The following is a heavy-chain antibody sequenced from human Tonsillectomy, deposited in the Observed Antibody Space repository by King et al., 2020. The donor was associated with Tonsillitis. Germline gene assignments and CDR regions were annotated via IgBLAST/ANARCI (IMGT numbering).Heavy chain of an antibody. CDR3: TRGLYKPQMDV. J-gene: IGHJ6*02. CDR1: GFTFGDYA. Sequence: VQLVESGGGLVQPGRSLRLSCTASGFTFGDYAMSWVRQAPGKGLEWVGFIRSKAYGGTTEYAASVKGRFTISRDDSKSIAYLQMNSLKTEDTAVYYCTRGLYKPQMDVWGQGTTATVSS. D-gene: IGHD1-14*01. CDR2: IRSKAYGGTT. V-gene: IGHV3-49*04.